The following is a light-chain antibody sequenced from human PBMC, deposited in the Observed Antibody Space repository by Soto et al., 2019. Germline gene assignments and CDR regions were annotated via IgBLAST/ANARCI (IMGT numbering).Light chain of an antibody. J-gene: IGKJ5*01. V-gene: IGKV1-39*01. CDR1: QIITRF. CDR2: AAS. CDR3: QQRHMWPIT. Sequence: DIQMTQSPSSLSASVGDRVTITCRASQIITRFLNWYQQKPGKAPKLLIFAASTLQSGVPSRLSGSGSGTDFTLTISSLETEDSAVYYCQQRHMWPITFGQGTRLEIK.